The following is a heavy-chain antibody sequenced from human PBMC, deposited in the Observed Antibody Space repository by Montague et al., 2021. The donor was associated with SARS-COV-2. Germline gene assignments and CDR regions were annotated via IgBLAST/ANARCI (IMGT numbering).Heavy chain of an antibody. Sequence: SETLSLTCTVSGASINTGPYYWSWIRQPAGGGLEWIGRIEASTGNAKYNPSLNGRATLSLDTSKNQFSLKLNSVTAADTAVYYCARGSYGPDAFDIWGQGTMVTVSS. CDR1: GASINTGPYY. D-gene: IGHD5-18*01. V-gene: IGHV4-61*10. CDR3: ARGSYGPDAFDI. J-gene: IGHJ3*02. CDR2: IEASTGNA.